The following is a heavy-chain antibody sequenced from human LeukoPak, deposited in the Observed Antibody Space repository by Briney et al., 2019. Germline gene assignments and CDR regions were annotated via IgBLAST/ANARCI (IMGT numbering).Heavy chain of an antibody. J-gene: IGHJ6*03. V-gene: IGHV4-61*02. CDR2: IYTSGST. CDR1: GGSISSGSYY. CDR3: ARDSPTVTTWENYYYYYYMDV. Sequence: SETLSLTCTVSGGSISSGSYYWSWIRQPAGKGLEWIGRIYTSGSTNYNPTLKSRVTISVDTSKNRFSLKLSSVTAADTAVYYCARDSPTVTTWENYYYYYYMDVWGKGTTVTVSS. D-gene: IGHD4-17*01.